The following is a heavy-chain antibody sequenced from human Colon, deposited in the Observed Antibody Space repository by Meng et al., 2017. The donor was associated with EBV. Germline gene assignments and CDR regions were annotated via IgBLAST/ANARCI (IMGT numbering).Heavy chain of an antibody. J-gene: IGHJ4*02. CDR1: DGSINSGDYY. V-gene: IGHV4-30-4*01. Sequence: QVGLQGPGQGLGNPSQPLSLTCTVSDGSINSGDYYWSWIRQPPGKGLEWIGYIYYTGSTYYNPPLKSRVTISMDTSKNQVSLRLSSVTAADTAVYYCARNYYFDYWGQGTLVTVSS. CDR2: IYYTGST. CDR3: ARNYYFDY.